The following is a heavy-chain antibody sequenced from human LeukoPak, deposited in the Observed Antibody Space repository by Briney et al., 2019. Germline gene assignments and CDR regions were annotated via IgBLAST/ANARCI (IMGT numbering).Heavy chain of an antibody. CDR2: IYYSGST. Sequence: SETLSLTCTVSGGSISSYYWSWIRQPPGKGLEWIGYIYYSGSTNYNPSLKSRVTISVDTSKNQFSLKLSSVTAADTAMYYCARGEYYYDSSGYTGFDPWGQGTLVTVSS. CDR1: GGSISSYY. V-gene: IGHV4-59*01. J-gene: IGHJ5*02. D-gene: IGHD3-22*01. CDR3: ARGEYYYDSSGYTGFDP.